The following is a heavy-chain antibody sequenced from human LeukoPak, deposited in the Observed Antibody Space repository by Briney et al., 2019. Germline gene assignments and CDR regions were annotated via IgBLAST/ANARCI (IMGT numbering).Heavy chain of an antibody. D-gene: IGHD3-10*01. CDR1: GDSMSSGCHY. V-gene: IGHV4-30-4*01. Sequence: SQTRSLACSVSGDSMSSGCHYWNWVREPPGKGLEGIGHIYYSGTTSFEPSLKSRLTMSVDTSKHQFSLRLRSVTAADTDVYYCARLSSDYFGSGTYYNPYYLDDWGQGSLVTVSS. CDR2: IYYSGTT. CDR3: ARLSSDYFGSGTYYNPYYLDD. J-gene: IGHJ4*02.